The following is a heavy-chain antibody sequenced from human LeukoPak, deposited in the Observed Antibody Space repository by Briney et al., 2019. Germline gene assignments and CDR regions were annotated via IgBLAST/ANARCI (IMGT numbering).Heavy chain of an antibody. Sequence: PSETLSLTCTVSGGSISSSSYYWGWIRQPPGKGLEWIGSIYYSGSTYYNPSLKSRVTISVHTSKNQFSLKLSSVTAADTAVYYCARTPYCSGGSCYSGYYYYMDVWAKGPRSPSP. CDR1: GGSISSSSYY. CDR3: ARTPYCSGGSCYSGYYYYMDV. V-gene: IGHV4-39*01. CDR2: IYYSGST. D-gene: IGHD2-15*01. J-gene: IGHJ6*03.